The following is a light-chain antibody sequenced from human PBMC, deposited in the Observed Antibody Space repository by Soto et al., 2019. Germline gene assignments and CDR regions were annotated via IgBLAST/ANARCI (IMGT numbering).Light chain of an antibody. CDR2: DAS. CDR3: QQYSDLPMT. J-gene: IGKJ5*01. CDR1: QSVSSSR. V-gene: IGKV3D-20*01. Sequence: DIVLTQSPATLSLSPGERATLSCGSSQSVSSSRLAWYQQKPALAPRLLIYDASSRATGIPDRFSGSASGTDFTLTISRLEPEDVAVYFCQQYSDLPMTFGQGTRLEIK.